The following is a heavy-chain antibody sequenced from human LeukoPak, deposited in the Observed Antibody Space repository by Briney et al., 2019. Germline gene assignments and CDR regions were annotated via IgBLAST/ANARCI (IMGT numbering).Heavy chain of an antibody. J-gene: IGHJ4*02. CDR1: GGTFSSYA. CDR3: AGGWELQFDY. D-gene: IGHD1-26*01. V-gene: IGHV1-69*06. CDR2: IIPIFGTA. Sequence: ASVKASCKASGGTFSSYAISWVRQAPGQGLEWMGGIIPIFGTANYAQKFQGRVTITADKSTSTAYMELSSLRSEDTAVYYCAGGWELQFDYWGQGTLVTVSS.